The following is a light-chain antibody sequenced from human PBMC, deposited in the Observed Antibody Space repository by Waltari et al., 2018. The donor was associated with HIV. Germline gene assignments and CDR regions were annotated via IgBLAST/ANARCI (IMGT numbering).Light chain of an antibody. CDR3: QQYGYRPPLT. CDR1: QNIGNY. Sequence: DIPMTQSLSSSSSSVAFTLTVTCQASQNIGNYLNWYQQKPGKAPRLLIYDASTLETGVPSRFSASGSGTDFTFTISSLQPEDIATYYCQQYGYRPPLTFGGGTRVEIK. J-gene: IGKJ4*01. V-gene: IGKV1-33*01. CDR2: DAS.